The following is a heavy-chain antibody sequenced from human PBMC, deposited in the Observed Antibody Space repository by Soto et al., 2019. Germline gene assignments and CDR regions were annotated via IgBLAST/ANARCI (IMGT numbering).Heavy chain of an antibody. Sequence: LSLTCTVSGGSISSSSYYWGWIRQPPGKGLEWIGSIYYSGSTYYNPSLKSRVTISVDTSKNQFSLKLSSVTAADTAVYYCARLVDFWSGYRIYYYYGMDVWGQGTTVTV. V-gene: IGHV4-39*01. J-gene: IGHJ6*02. D-gene: IGHD3-3*01. CDR2: IYYSGST. CDR1: GGSISSSSYY. CDR3: ARLVDFWSGYRIYYYYGMDV.